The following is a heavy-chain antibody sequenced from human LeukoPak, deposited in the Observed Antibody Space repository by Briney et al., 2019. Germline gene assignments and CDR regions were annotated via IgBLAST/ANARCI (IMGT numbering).Heavy chain of an antibody. J-gene: IGHJ3*02. Sequence: ASVKVSCKASGYTFTSYDINWVRQATGQGLEWMGWMNPNSGNTGYAQKFQGRVTMTRNTSISTAYMELSSLRSEDTAVYYCARVPRISIAGVSRRGPKHVHSDAFDIWGQGTMVTVSS. CDR1: GYTFTSYD. CDR3: ARVPRISIAGVSRRGPKHVHSDAFDI. V-gene: IGHV1-8*01. D-gene: IGHD6-6*01. CDR2: MNPNSGNT.